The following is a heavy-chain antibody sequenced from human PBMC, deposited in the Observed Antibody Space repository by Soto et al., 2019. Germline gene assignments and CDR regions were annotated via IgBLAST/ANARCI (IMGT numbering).Heavy chain of an antibody. Sequence: PGESLKISCKGSGYIFANDWIAWVRQMPGKGLEWMGIIFPGDSDTRYSPSFQGQVTISADKSINTAYLQWSSLKASDTAVYYCAGRVAAHPYFDFWGQGALVTVSS. CDR1: GYIFANDW. V-gene: IGHV5-51*01. D-gene: IGHD6-6*01. CDR2: IFPGDSDT. CDR3: AGRVAAHPYFDF. J-gene: IGHJ4*02.